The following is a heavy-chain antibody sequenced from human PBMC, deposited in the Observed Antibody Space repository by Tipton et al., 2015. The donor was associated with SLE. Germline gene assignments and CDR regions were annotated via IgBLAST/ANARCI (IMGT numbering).Heavy chain of an antibody. D-gene: IGHD2-2*01. CDR2: IYYSGST. CDR1: GGSISSSSYY. CDR3: ARDRLVVVPAAMRPYNWFDP. V-gene: IGHV4-39*02. J-gene: IGHJ5*02. Sequence: TLSLTCTVSGGSISSSSYYWGWIRQPPGKGLEWIGSIYYSGSTYYNPSLKSRVTISVDTSKNQFSLKLSSVTAADTAVYYCARDRLVVVPAAMRPYNWFDPWGQGTLVTVSS.